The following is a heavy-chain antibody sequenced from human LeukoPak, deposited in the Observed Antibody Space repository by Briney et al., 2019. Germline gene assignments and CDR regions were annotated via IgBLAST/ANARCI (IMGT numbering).Heavy chain of an antibody. Sequence: GGSLRLSCAGSGFIFDSHALTWVRQAPGKGLEWVATVSGSGGSTNYAASVKGRFIISRDNPKNTLYVQMNSLRAEDTAVYYCAKDDGSSWYDDAFDIWGQGTMVTVSS. D-gene: IGHD6-13*01. V-gene: IGHV3-23*01. CDR3: AKDDGSSWYDDAFDI. CDR1: GFIFDSHA. CDR2: VSGSGGST. J-gene: IGHJ3*02.